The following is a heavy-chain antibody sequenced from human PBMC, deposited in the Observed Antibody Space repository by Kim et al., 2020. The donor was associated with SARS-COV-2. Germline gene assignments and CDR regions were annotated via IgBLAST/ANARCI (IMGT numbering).Heavy chain of an antibody. J-gene: IGHJ4*02. V-gene: IGHV3-7*01. D-gene: IGHD5-12*01. CDR1: GFTFSSCW. Sequence: GGSLILSCAASGFTFSSCWMSWVRQAPGKGLEWVVNINEDGSEKYCVGSAQGRFTISRDNAKNSLYLQMNSLRAEDTAVYYCVRDGYSGYDLAFDFWGPGTLVTVSS. CDR3: VRDGYSGYDLAFDF. CDR2: INEDGSEK.